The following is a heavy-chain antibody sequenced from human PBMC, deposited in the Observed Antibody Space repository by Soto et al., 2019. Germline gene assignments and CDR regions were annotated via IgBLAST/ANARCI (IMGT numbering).Heavy chain of an antibody. V-gene: IGHV1-69*13. CDR2: IVPIFGTA. CDR3: ASGTTYPQAYYYDSSGSNPPDY. Sequence: GASVKVSCKASGGTFSSYAISWVRQAPGQGLEWMGGIVPIFGTANYAQKFQGRVTITADESTSTAYMELSSLRSEDTAVYYCASGTTYPQAYYYDSSGSNPPDYWGQGTLVTVSS. CDR1: GGTFSSYA. J-gene: IGHJ4*02. D-gene: IGHD3-22*01.